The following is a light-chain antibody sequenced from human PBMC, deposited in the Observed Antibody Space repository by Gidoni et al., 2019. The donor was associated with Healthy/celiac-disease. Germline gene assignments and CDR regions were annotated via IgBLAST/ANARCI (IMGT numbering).Light chain of an antibody. CDR2: AAS. Sequence: DIQMTKSPSPLSASVGDRVTITCRASQSISSYLNWYQQNPGKAPKLLIYAASSLQSGVPSRFSGSGSGTDFTLTISSLQPEDFATYYCQQGYSTRTFGQGTKVEIK. CDR3: QQGYSTRT. V-gene: IGKV1-39*01. CDR1: QSISSY. J-gene: IGKJ1*01.